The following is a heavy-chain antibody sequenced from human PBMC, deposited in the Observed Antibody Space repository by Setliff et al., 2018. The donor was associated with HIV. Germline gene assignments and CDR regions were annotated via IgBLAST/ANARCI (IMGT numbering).Heavy chain of an antibody. CDR1: GFTFSNYN. V-gene: IGHV3-21*01. J-gene: IGHJ6*03. Sequence: PGGSLRLSCAASGFTFSNYNMNWVHQAPGKGLEWVSSISSGSDYIYYADSVKGRFTISRDNAKNSLYLQMNSLRAEDTAVYYCARHWWEGTPYSYYMDVWGKGTTVTVSS. CDR2: ISSGSDYI. CDR3: ARHWWEGTPYSYYMDV. D-gene: IGHD1-26*01.